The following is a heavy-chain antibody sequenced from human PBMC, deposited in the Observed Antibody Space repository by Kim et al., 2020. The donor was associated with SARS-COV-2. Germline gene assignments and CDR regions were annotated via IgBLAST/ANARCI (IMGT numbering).Heavy chain of an antibody. CDR1: GYTFTRSA. CDR2: INAGNGDT. J-gene: IGHJ3*02. D-gene: IGHD2-2*02. V-gene: IGHV1-3*01. Sequence: ASVKVSCKASGYTFTRSAMHWVRQAPGQRLEWMGWINAGNGDTKYSQKFQGRVTITRDTSASTAYMELISLRSEDTAVYYCARDPTPYCSSTICYKGDAFDIWGQGTLVTVSS. CDR3: ARDPTPYCSSTICYKGDAFDI.